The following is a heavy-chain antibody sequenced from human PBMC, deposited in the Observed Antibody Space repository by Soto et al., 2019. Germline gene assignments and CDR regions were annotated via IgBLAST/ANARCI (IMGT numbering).Heavy chain of an antibody. Sequence: GGSLRLSCAASGFTFSSYSMNWVRQAPGKGLEWVSYISSSSSTIYYADSVKGRFTISRDNAKNSLYLQMNSLRDEDTAVYYCARYHPIKYDSSGYYYYYYGMDVWGQGTTVTVSS. V-gene: IGHV3-48*02. J-gene: IGHJ6*02. CDR1: GFTFSSYS. CDR3: ARYHPIKYDSSGYYYYYYGMDV. D-gene: IGHD3-22*01. CDR2: ISSSSSTI.